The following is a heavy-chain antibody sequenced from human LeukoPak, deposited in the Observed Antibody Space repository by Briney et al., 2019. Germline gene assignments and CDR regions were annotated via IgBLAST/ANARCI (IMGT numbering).Heavy chain of an antibody. CDR1: GGTFSSYA. D-gene: IGHD3-22*01. CDR2: INPSGGST. V-gene: IGHV1-46*01. J-gene: IGHJ4*02. Sequence: GSSVKVSCKASGGTFSSYAISWVRQAPGQGLEWMGIINPSGGSTSYAQKFQGRVTMTRDTSTSTVYMELSSLRSEDTAVYYCAREGSGYDYWGQGTLVTVSS. CDR3: AREGSGYDY.